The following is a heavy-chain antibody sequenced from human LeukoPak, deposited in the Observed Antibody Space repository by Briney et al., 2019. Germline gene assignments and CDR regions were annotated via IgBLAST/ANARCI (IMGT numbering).Heavy chain of an antibody. Sequence: ASVKVSCKASGYTFTSYGISWVRQAPGQGLEWMGWISAYNGNTNYAQKLQGRVTMTTDTSTSTAYMELRSLRSDDTAVYYCARVGWDCSGGSCSFDYWGQGTLVTVSS. CDR1: GYTFTSYG. D-gene: IGHD2-15*01. CDR3: ARVGWDCSGGSCSFDY. J-gene: IGHJ4*02. V-gene: IGHV1-18*01. CDR2: ISAYNGNT.